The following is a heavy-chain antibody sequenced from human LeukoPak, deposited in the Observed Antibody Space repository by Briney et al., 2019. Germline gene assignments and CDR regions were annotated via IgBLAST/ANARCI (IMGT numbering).Heavy chain of an antibody. V-gene: IGHV3-21*04. Sequence: PGGSLRLSCAASGFTFNSYSMNWVRQAPGKGLEWVSSISSSSSYIYYADSVKGRFTISRDNAKNSLYLQMNSLRAEDTAVYYCAKPSSSNWYFDHWGQGTLVTVSS. CDR3: AKPSSSNWYFDH. D-gene: IGHD6-13*01. CDR1: GFTFNSYS. CDR2: ISSSSSYI. J-gene: IGHJ4*02.